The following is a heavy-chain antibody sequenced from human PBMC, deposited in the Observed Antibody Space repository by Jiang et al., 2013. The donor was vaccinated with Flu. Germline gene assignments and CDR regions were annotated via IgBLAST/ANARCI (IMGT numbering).Heavy chain of an antibody. D-gene: IGHD3-10*01. V-gene: IGHV3-48*01. CDR2: VSTSGSTV. J-gene: IGHJ6*02. CDR3: ARESRLWFGELVYYGMDV. CDR1: GFTFSSYS. Sequence: VQLLESGGGLVQRGGSLRLSCAAAGFTFSSYSLNWVRRAPGKGLEWVSYVSTSGSTVYYADSVKGRFTISRDNVKNSLYLQMSSLRAEDTAVYYCARESRLWFGELVYYGMDVWAKGPRSPSP.